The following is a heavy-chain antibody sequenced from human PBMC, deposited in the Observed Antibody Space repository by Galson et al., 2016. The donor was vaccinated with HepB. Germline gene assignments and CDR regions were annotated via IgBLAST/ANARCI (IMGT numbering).Heavy chain of an antibody. CDR1: GDTFTNYG. V-gene: IGHV1-69*06. J-gene: IGHJ3*02. Sequence: SVKVSCKASGDTFTNYGVSWVRQAPGQGLEWMGRIIPIFLTPNYAQNFQGRVTITADKSTSTTYMELSGLRSEDTAVYYCARDRGPAALEDAVDIWGQGTLVTVSS. CDR2: IIPIFLTP. D-gene: IGHD2-2*01. CDR3: ARDRGPAALEDAVDI.